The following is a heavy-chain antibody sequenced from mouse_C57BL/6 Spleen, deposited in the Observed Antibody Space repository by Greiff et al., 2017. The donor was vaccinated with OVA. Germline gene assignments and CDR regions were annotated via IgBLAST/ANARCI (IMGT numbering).Heavy chain of an antibody. Sequence: EVKLVESGGGLVKPGGSLKLSCAASGFTFSDYGLHWVRQAPEKGLEWVAYISSGSSTIYYADTVKGRFTISRDNAKNTLFLQMTSLRSEDTAMYYCARHGYGFIMDYWGQGTSVTVSS. J-gene: IGHJ4*01. D-gene: IGHD2-2*01. V-gene: IGHV5-17*01. CDR1: GFTFSDYG. CDR3: ARHGYGFIMDY. CDR2: ISSGSSTI.